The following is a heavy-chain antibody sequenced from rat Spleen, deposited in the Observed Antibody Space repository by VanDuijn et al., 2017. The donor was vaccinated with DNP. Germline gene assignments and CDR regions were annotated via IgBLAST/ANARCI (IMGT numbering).Heavy chain of an antibody. CDR3: ARSHTTGMTWFAY. Sequence: QVQLKESGPGLVQPSQTLSLVCTVSGFSLTSNSIHWVRQPPGKGLEWVGAIWSSGTTDYNSALKSRLSISRDTSKSQILLEMNTRQTEDTAIYFCARSHTTGMTWFAYWGHGTLVTVSS. CDR1: GFSLTSNS. CDR2: IWSSGTT. V-gene: IGHV2-1*01. J-gene: IGHJ3*01. D-gene: IGHD1-7*01.